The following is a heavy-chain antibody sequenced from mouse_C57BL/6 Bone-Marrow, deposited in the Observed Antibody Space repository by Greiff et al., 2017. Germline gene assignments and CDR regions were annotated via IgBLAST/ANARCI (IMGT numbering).Heavy chain of an antibody. V-gene: IGHV5-4*03. Sequence: DVMLVESGGGLVKPGGSLKLSCAASGFTFSSYAMSWVRQTPEKRLEWVATISDGGSYTYYPDNVKGRFTISRDNAKNTLYLHMSHLKSEDTAMYYCARGRYIWYFDVWGTGTTVTVSS. D-gene: IGHD2-14*01. J-gene: IGHJ1*03. CDR1: GFTFSSYA. CDR3: ARGRYIWYFDV. CDR2: ISDGGSYT.